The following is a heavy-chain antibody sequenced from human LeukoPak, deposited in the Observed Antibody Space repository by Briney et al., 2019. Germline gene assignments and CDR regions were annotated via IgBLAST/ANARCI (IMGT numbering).Heavy chain of an antibody. D-gene: IGHD2-15*01. CDR3: AKSEHRYCGGGSCPLSAFDI. V-gene: IGHV3-23*01. Sequence: SLRLSCPASGFTFTIFAMSWVRQVPGGGLGWDSAIIAWGGSTYHAGSGTGPRILSRDSPKTTLYLQMNSLRAEDTAVYYCAKSEHRYCGGGSCPLSAFDIWGQGTMVTVSS. CDR2: IIAWGGST. J-gene: IGHJ3*02. CDR1: GFTFTIFA.